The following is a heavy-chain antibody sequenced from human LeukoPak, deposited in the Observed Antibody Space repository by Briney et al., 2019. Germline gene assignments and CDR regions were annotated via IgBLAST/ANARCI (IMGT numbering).Heavy chain of an antibody. V-gene: IGHV3-30*14. Sequence: GGSLRLSCAASGFTFSSYAMHWVRQAPGKGLEWVAVISYDGSNKYYADSVKGRFTISRDNSKNTLYLQMNSLRAEDTAVYYCARDHVVGATNPYYNYYGMDVWGRGTTVTVSS. CDR3: ARDHVVGATNPYYNYYGMDV. D-gene: IGHD1-26*01. CDR1: GFTFSSYA. CDR2: ISYDGSNK. J-gene: IGHJ6*02.